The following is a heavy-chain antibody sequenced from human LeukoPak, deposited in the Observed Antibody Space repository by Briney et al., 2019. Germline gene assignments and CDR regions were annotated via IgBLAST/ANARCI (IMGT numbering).Heavy chain of an antibody. CDR2: IKEDGSET. CDR3: SGGSGWLMDV. CDR1: GFTFNGYW. J-gene: IGHJ6*03. Sequence: PGGSLRLSCAASGFTFNGYWMNWVRQAPGKGLEWVANIKEDGSETKYVDSLRGRFTISRDNAKNSLYLQINGLTVEDTAVYYCSGGSGWLMDVWGKGTTVTVSS. D-gene: IGHD6-19*01. V-gene: IGHV3-7*01.